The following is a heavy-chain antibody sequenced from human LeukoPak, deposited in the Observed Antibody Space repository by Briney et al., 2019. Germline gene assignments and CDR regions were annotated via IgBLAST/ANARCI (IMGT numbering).Heavy chain of an antibody. CDR3: AKAPVNISAVGSRGYGVDV. CDR1: GFTFSSYS. Sequence: GGSLRLSCAASGFTFSSYSMNWVRQAPGKGLEWVSYISSSSSTIYYADSVKGRFTISRDNAKNSLYLQMNSLRAEDTAVYYCAKAPVNISAVGSRGYGVDVWGQGTTVTVSS. J-gene: IGHJ6*02. CDR2: ISSSSSTI. V-gene: IGHV3-48*01. D-gene: IGHD6-13*01.